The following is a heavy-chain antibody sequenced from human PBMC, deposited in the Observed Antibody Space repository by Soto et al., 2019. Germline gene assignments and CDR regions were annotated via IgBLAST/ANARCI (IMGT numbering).Heavy chain of an antibody. D-gene: IGHD3-22*01. CDR2: ISASGGST. Sequence: GGSLRLSCAASGFTFSSYAMLWVRQAPGKGLEYVSAISASGGSTYYADSVKGRFTISRDNSKNTLYLQMGSLRAEDMAVYYCARVFYDSSAYYYDSWGQGALVTVSS. V-gene: IGHV3-64*02. CDR3: ARVFYDSSAYYYDS. J-gene: IGHJ4*02. CDR1: GFTFSSYA.